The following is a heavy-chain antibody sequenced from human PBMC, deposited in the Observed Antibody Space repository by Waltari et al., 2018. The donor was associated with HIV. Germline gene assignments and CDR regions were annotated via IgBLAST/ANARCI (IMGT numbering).Heavy chain of an antibody. CDR3: ARDPLVRGVFGTILDS. V-gene: IGHV1-18*01. D-gene: IGHD3-10*01. J-gene: IGHJ4*02. Sequence: VQLVQSGPEMRKPGASVKISCRASGFTFTNYVFSWVRQAPGQGLEWLGWISAYDGNRDVVQTFKDRVSLTTDSATTTAYLEIRNLRSEDTAVYYCARDPLVRGVFGTILDSWGQGTLVTVSS. CDR2: ISAYDGNR. CDR1: GFTFTNYV.